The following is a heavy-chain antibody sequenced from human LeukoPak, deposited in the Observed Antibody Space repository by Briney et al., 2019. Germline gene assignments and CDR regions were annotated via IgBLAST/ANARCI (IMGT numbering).Heavy chain of an antibody. D-gene: IGHD3-10*01. CDR1: GGTFSSYA. V-gene: IGHV1-69*13. Sequence: ASVKVSCKASGGTFSSYAISWVRQAPGQGLEWMGGIIPIFGTANYAQKFQGRVTITADESTSTAYMELSSLRSEDTAVYYCARTPYYYGSGSLPTCWGQRTLVTVSS. CDR2: IIPIFGTA. CDR3: ARTPYYYGSGSLPTC. J-gene: IGHJ4*02.